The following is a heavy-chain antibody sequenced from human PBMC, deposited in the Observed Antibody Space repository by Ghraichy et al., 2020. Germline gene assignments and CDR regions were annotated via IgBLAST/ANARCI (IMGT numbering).Heavy chain of an antibody. Sequence: GGSLRLSCTASGFTFRNYAMHWVRQAPGKGLEWLAVLSYDGINRFYAESVKGRLTIFTDDSESTLFLQMNSPISDDTAIYYCARAPVDYGVPLNWGQGTLVIVSS. J-gene: IGHJ4*02. CDR1: GFTFRNYA. CDR2: LSYDGINR. V-gene: IGHV3-30*04. CDR3: ARAPVDYGVPLN. D-gene: IGHD4-17*01.